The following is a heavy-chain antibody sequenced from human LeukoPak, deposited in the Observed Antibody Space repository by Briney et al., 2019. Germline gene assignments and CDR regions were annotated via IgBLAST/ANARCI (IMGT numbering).Heavy chain of an antibody. J-gene: IGHJ4*02. Sequence: GASVKVSCKASGYTFTNYHMHWVRQAPGQGLEWMGLLNPSDGSTAYAQKFQGRITMTRDMSTSAVYMELSTLRSEDTAVYYCAKGSDPFRWFGEFNVKLPRPIRHYYFDSWGQGTLVTVSS. CDR3: AKGSDPFRWFGEFNVKLPRPIRHYYFDS. V-gene: IGHV1-46*01. CDR1: GYTFTNYH. CDR2: LNPSDGST. D-gene: IGHD3-10*01.